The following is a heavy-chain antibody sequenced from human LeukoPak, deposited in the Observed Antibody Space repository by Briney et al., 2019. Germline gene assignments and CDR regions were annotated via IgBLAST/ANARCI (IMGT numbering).Heavy chain of an antibody. J-gene: IGHJ4*02. Sequence: SETLSLTCTVSGGSISSGNYYWSWIRQPPGKGLEWIGYIYYSGSTYYNPSLRSRVSFSVDTSPNQFSLNLSSVTAADTAVYYWARGRGGDYFGSGSYFDYWGQGILVTVSS. CDR1: GGSISSGNYY. D-gene: IGHD3-10*01. CDR2: IYYSGST. CDR3: ARGRGGDYFGSGSYFDY. V-gene: IGHV4-30-4*01.